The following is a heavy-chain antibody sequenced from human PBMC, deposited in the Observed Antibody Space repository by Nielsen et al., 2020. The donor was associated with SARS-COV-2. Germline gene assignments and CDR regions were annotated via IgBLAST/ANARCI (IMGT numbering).Heavy chain of an antibody. CDR3: ARDGDDYVWGSYRYNGAFDI. J-gene: IGHJ3*02. D-gene: IGHD3-16*02. Sequence: SVKVSCKASGGTFSSYAISWVRQAPGQGLEWMGEIIPIFGTANYAQKFQGRVTITADKSTSTAYMELSSLRSEDTAVYYCARDGDDYVWGSYRYNGAFDIWGQGTMVTVSS. V-gene: IGHV1-69*06. CDR2: IIPIFGTA. CDR1: GGTFSSYA.